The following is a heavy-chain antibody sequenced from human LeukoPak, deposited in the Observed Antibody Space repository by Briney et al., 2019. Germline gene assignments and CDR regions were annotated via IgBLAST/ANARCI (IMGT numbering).Heavy chain of an antibody. J-gene: IGHJ6*03. D-gene: IGHD2-2*01. CDR2: IYDSGST. CDR3: ARDKRYQLLDRYYYYYYMDV. CDR1: GGSITYYY. Sequence: SETLSLTCTVSGGSITYYYWSWIRQPPGKGLEWIGYIYDSGSTNYNPSLKSRVTISVDTSKNQFSLKLSSVTAADTAVYYCARDKRYQLLDRYYYYYYMDVWGKGTTVTVSS. V-gene: IGHV4-59*12.